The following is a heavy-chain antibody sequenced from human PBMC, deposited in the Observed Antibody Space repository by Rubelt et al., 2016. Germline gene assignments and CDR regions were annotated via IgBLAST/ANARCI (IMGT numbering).Heavy chain of an antibody. V-gene: IGHV3-15*01. CDR3: TTDTYDEFWSGLLVGY. CDR1: GFTFSSYW. J-gene: IGHJ4*02. CDR2: IKSKTDGGTT. Sequence: EVQLVESGGGLVQPGGSLRLSCAASGFTFSSYWMHWVRQAPGKGLVWVGRIKSKTDGGTTDYAAPVKGRFTISRDDSKNTLYLQMNSLKTEDTAVYYCTTDTYDEFWSGLLVGYWGQGTLVTVSS. D-gene: IGHD3-3*01.